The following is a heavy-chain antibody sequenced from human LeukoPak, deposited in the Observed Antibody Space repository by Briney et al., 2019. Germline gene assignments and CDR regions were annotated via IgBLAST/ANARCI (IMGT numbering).Heavy chain of an antibody. V-gene: IGHV3-23*01. CDR3: AKRRGLELLYYYYMDV. CDR1: GFTFRSYA. CDR2: ISVIGGIT. D-gene: IGHD1-7*01. Sequence: GGSLRLSFAASGFTFRSYAMTWGRQAPGKGLKWFSAISVIGGITYYADSVKGRFTISRDNSKNTLFLQMNSLRAEDTAVYYCAKRRGLELLYYYYMDVWGKGTTVTVSS. J-gene: IGHJ6*03.